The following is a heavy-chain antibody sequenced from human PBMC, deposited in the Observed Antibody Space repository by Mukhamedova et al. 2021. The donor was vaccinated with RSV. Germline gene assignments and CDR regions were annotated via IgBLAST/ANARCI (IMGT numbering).Heavy chain of an antibody. J-gene: IGHJ4*02. V-gene: IGHV4-61*07. D-gene: IGHD3-16*02. Sequence: GSTNYNPSLKSRVTISVDTSKNQFPLKLSSVTAADTAVYYCARQYYDYVWGSYRWYYFDYWGQGTLVTVSS. CDR2: GST. CDR3: ARQYYDYVWGSYRWYYFDY.